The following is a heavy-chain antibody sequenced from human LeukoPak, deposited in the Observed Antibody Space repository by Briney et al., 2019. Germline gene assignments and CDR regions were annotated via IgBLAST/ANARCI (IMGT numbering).Heavy chain of an antibody. D-gene: IGHD3-3*01. V-gene: IGHV4-31*03. CDR1: GGSISSGGYY. Sequence: SQTLSLTCTVSGGSISSGGYYWSWIRQHPGKGLEWIGYIYYSGSTYYNPSLKSRVTISVDTSKNQFSLKLSSVTAADTAVYYCARAPPQGYYDFWSGIHSPYFDPWGQGTLVTVSS. CDR2: IYYSGST. CDR3: ARAPPQGYYDFWSGIHSPYFDP. J-gene: IGHJ5*02.